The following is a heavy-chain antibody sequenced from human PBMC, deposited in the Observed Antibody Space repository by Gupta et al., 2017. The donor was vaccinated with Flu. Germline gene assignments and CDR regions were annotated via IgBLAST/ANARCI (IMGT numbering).Heavy chain of an antibody. CDR2: LSPSGDTT. D-gene: IGHD5-12*01. Sequence: EVQLLESGGGLVQPGGSLRLSCTASGFAFRRSAMSWVRQAPGKGLEWVSALSPSGDTTYYADSVTGRFTISRDNSNSTLYLQMNSLRAGDTAVYYCANLRIGGYDMSGDYWGQGSLVPFSS. CDR1: GFAFRRSA. CDR3: ANLRIGGYDMSGDY. J-gene: IGHJ4*02. V-gene: IGHV3-23*01.